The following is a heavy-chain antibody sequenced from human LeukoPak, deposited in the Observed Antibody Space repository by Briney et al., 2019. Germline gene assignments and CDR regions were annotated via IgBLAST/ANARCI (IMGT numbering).Heavy chain of an antibody. V-gene: IGHV3-30*04. J-gene: IGHJ4*02. D-gene: IGHD3-22*01. CDR3: ARGPPMYSYGSSAYHYDXFEX. CDR1: EFTFSSYA. CDR2: ISYDGTNK. Sequence: TGGSLRLSCAASEFTFSSYAMHWVRQAPGKGLEWAALISYDGTNKQYADSVKSRFTISRDNSKNTLYLQMSSLRPDDTAIYYCARGPPMYSYGSSAYHYDXFEXWGXXTLVTVSS.